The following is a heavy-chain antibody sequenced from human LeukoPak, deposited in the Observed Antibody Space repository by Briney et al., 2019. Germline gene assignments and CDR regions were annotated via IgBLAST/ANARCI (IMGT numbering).Heavy chain of an antibody. J-gene: IGHJ4*02. D-gene: IGHD3-10*01. V-gene: IGHV3-48*01. Sequence: PGGSLRPSCAASGFTFSSYSMNWVRQAPGKGLEWVSYISSSSTIYYADSVKGRFTISRDNAKNSLYLQMNSLRAEDTAVYYCARERSDYYGSGSYEYWGQGTLVTVSS. CDR1: GFTFSSYS. CDR2: ISSSSTI. CDR3: ARERSDYYGSGSYEY.